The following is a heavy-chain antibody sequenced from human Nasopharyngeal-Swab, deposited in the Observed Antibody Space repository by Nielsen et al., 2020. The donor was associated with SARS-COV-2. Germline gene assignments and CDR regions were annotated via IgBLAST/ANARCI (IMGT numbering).Heavy chain of an antibody. Sequence: GESLKISCAASGFTFSRYWMSWVRQAPGKGLEGVANIKQDGSEKYYVDSVKGRFTISRDNAKNSLYLQMNSLRAEDTAVYYCARESGLRFFDYYYYYYMDVWGKGTTVTVSS. D-gene: IGHD3-3*01. V-gene: IGHV3-7*01. CDR3: ARESGLRFFDYYYYYYMDV. CDR2: IKQDGSEK. J-gene: IGHJ6*03. CDR1: GFTFSRYW.